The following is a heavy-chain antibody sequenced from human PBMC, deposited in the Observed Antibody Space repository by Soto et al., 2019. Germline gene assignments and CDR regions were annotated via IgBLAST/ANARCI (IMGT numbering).Heavy chain of an antibody. Sequence: QVQLQESGPGLVKPSQTLSLTCIVSGDSINRGDYYWRWIRQHPGKGLEWIGAISYSGTTYQNPALQSRVTISLYTSKNAYSLKLSSVTAADTAMYYCARDGRVRGVPFGVDVWGQGPTVTVSS. CDR2: ISYSGTT. CDR1: GDSINRGDYY. V-gene: IGHV4-31*03. J-gene: IGHJ6*02. D-gene: IGHD3-10*01. CDR3: ARDGRVRGVPFGVDV.